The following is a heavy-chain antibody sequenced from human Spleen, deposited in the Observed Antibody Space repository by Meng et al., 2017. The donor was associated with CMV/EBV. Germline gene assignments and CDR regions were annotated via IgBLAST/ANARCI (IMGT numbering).Heavy chain of an antibody. J-gene: IGHJ4*02. CDR2: IRNKADSYTT. V-gene: IGHV3-72*01. D-gene: IGHD2-2*01. Sequence: SGFPFSDHYMDWVRQAPGKGLEWVGRIRNKADSYTTEYAASVRGRFSISRDDSKNSLSLQMNTLKTDDTAVYYCAAPYCSSPSCYGGYWGQGTLVTVSS. CDR3: AAPYCSSPSCYGGY. CDR1: GFPFSDHY.